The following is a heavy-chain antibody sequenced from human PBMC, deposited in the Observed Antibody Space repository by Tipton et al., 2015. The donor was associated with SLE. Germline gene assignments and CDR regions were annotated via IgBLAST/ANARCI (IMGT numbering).Heavy chain of an antibody. Sequence: TLSLTCAVSGGSISSSNWWSWVRQPPGKGLEWIGEIYHSGSTNYNPSLKSRVTISVDTSKNQFSLNLRSVTAADTAVYYCTRGPYCSVDSCYRGMDVWGQGTTVTVSS. D-gene: IGHD2-15*01. CDR3: TRGPYCSVDSCYRGMDV. CDR1: GGSISSSNW. CDR2: IYHSGST. J-gene: IGHJ6*02. V-gene: IGHV4-4*02.